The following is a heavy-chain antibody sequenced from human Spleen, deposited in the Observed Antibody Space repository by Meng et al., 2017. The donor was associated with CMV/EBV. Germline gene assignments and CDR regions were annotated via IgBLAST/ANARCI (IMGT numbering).Heavy chain of an antibody. CDR1: GGPITSSNW. J-gene: IGHJ4*02. CDR2: IYHSGST. V-gene: IGHV4-4*02. D-gene: IGHD1-14*01. Sequence: LTCAVSGGPITSSNWWSWVRQPPGKGLEWIGEIYHSGSTNYNPPLKSRVTISVDKSKNQFSLKLSSVTAADTAVYYCASSRTNGFDYWGQGTLVTVSS. CDR3: ASSRTNGFDY.